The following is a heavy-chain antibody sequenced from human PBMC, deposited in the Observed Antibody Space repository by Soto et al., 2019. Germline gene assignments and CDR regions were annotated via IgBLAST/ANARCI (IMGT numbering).Heavy chain of an antibody. J-gene: IGHJ4*02. CDR3: ARHSTDMVRGVIINLHPFDY. CDR1: GGSISSSSYY. D-gene: IGHD3-10*01. Sequence: SETLSLTCTVSGGSISSSSYYWGWIRQPPGKGLEWIGSIYYSGSTYYNPSLKSRVTISVDTSKNQFSLKLSSVTAADTAVYYCARHSTDMVRGVIINLHPFDYWGQGTLVTVSS. V-gene: IGHV4-39*01. CDR2: IYYSGST.